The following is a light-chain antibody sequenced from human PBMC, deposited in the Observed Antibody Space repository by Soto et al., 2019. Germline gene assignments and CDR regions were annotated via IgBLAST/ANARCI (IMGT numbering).Light chain of an antibody. V-gene: IGLV2-14*03. CDR1: SSDVGDFNY. J-gene: IGLJ2*01. CDR3: SAYSGSTTLVV. Sequence: QSALTQPASVSGSPGRSVTISCTGTSSDVGDFNYVSWYQHLPGRAPKLIIYDVTNRPAGIAHRFSASKAGRTASLAISGLQSEDEADYYCSAYSGSTTLVVFGGGTKLTVL. CDR2: DVT.